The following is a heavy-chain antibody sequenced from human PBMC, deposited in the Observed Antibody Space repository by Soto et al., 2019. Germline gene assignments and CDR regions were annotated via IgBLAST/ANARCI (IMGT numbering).Heavy chain of an antibody. Sequence: SVKVSCKASGGTFSSYAISWVRQAPGQGLEWMGGIIPIFGTANYAQKFQGRVTITADESTSTAYMELSSLRSEDTAVYYCARGYYDSGRRYCYGMDVWGQGTTVTVSS. J-gene: IGHJ6*02. CDR3: ARGYYDSGRRYCYGMDV. CDR1: GGTFSSYA. CDR2: IIPIFGTA. D-gene: IGHD3-22*01. V-gene: IGHV1-69*13.